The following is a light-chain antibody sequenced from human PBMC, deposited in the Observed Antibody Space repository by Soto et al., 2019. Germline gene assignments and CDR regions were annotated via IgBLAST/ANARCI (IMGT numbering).Light chain of an antibody. V-gene: IGKV3-11*01. Sequence: ELVLTQSPGTLSLSPGDSATLSCRASQSVSSYLAWYQQKPGQAPRLLIYDASNRATGIPARFSGSGSGTDLTLTISSLEPEDFAVYYCQQYNNWPWTFGQGT. J-gene: IGKJ1*01. CDR3: QQYNNWPWT. CDR1: QSVSSY. CDR2: DAS.